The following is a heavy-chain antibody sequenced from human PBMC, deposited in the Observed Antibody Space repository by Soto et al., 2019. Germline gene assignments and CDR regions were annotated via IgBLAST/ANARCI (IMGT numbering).Heavy chain of an antibody. Sequence: ASVKVSCKTSGYTFTRYVIPWVRPAPGQSRECRVCINSDNGNTKSSQKFQGRVTITRDTSASTTHLYLTRLRSVDTAIYYCARGSSQYHVVFGWFDPWGQ. CDR2: INSDNGNT. V-gene: IGHV1-3*01. J-gene: IGHJ5*02. CDR1: GYTFTRYV. D-gene: IGHD3-10*02. CDR3: ARGSSQYHVVFGWFDP.